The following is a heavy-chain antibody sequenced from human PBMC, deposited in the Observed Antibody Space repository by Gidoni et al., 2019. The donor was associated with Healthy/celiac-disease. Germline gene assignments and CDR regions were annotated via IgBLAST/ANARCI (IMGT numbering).Heavy chain of an antibody. CDR2: ISSSSSTI. J-gene: IGHJ6*02. V-gene: IGHV3-48*04. CDR1: GFTFSSDS. D-gene: IGHD3-10*01. Sequence: EVQLVESGGGLVQPGGSLRLSCAASGFTFSSDSMNWVRQAPGKGLEWVSYISSSSSTIYYADSVKGRFTISRDNAKNSLYLQMNSLRAEDTAVYYCARGGVMVREGGYGMDVWGQGTTVTVSS. CDR3: ARGGVMVREGGYGMDV.